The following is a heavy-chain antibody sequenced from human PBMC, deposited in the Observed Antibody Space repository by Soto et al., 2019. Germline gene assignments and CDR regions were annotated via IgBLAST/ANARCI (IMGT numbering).Heavy chain of an antibody. D-gene: IGHD2-2*01. CDR1: GFTFSSYA. CDR2: ISYDGSNK. J-gene: IGHJ6*02. Sequence: GGSLRLSCAASGFTFSSYAMHWVRQAPGKGLEWVAVISYDGSNKYYADSVKGRFTISGDNSKNTLYLQMNSLRAEDTAVYYCARDLGYCSSTSCPWDYYYYGMDVWGQGTTVTVSS. CDR3: ARDLGYCSSTSCPWDYYYYGMDV. V-gene: IGHV3-30-3*01.